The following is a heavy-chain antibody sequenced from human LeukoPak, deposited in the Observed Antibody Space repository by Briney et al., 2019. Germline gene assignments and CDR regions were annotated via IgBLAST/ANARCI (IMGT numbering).Heavy chain of an antibody. J-gene: IGHJ4*02. D-gene: IGHD3-10*01. V-gene: IGHV1-2*02. CDR3: AREWNKYGSGSYFKL. CDR2: ISTNSGST. Sequence: ASVKVSCKASGYTLTAYYLHWVRQAPGQGLEWMGWISTNSGSTNFAQKFKGRVTMTRDTSIATAYMDLTTLRSDDTAVYYCAREWNKYGSGSYFKLWGQGTLVTVSS. CDR1: GYTLTAYY.